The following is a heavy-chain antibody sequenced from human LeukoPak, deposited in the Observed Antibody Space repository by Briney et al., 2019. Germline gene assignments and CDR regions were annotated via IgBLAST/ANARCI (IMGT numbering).Heavy chain of an antibody. CDR1: GFTFDDYA. V-gene: IGHV3-9*01. D-gene: IGHD3-22*01. CDR2: ISWNSGSI. J-gene: IGHJ4*02. Sequence: PGGSLRLSCAASGFTFDDYAMHWVRQAPGKGLEWVSGISWNSGSIGYADSVKGRFTISRDNAKNSLYLQMNSLRAEDTAVYYCARDPQYYYDSSGYTDDYWGQGTLVTVSS. CDR3: ARDPQYYYDSSGYTDDY.